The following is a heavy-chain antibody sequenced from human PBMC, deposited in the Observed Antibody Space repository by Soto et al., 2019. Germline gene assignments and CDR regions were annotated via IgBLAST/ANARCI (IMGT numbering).Heavy chain of an antibody. J-gene: IGHJ4*02. V-gene: IGHV4-31*03. CDR3: ARDTYLYYGSGSYLYYFDY. D-gene: IGHD3-10*01. CDR1: GGSISSGGYY. CDR2: IYYSGST. Sequence: SETLSLTCTVSGGSISSGGYYWSWIRQHPGKGLEWIGYIYYSGSTYYNPSLKSRVTISVDTSNNQISLKLTSVTAADTAVYYCARDTYLYYGSGSYLYYFDYWGQGTLVTVSS.